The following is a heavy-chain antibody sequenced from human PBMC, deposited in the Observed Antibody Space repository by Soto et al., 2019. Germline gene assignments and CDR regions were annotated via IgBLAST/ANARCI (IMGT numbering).Heavy chain of an antibody. J-gene: IGHJ1*01. CDR2: ISYDGSNK. CDR1: GFTFSSYA. V-gene: IGHV3-30-3*01. D-gene: IGHD5-18*01. CDR3: ARARGFSYGYFSEYFQH. Sequence: QVQLVESGGGVVQLGRSLRLSCAASGFTFSSYAMHWVRQAPGKGLEWVAVISYDGSNKYYADSVKGRFTISRDNSKNTLYLQMNTLRAVDTAVYYCARARGFSYGYFSEYFQHWGQGTPVTVSS.